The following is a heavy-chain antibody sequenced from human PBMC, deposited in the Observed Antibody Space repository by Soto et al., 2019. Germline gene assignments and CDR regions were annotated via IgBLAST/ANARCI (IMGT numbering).Heavy chain of an antibody. J-gene: IGHJ6*02. Sequence: EVQLLESGGGLVQPGGSLRLACAASGFPLSTYGMTWVRQAPGKGLEWVSAITGTGVNTYYVDSVKGRFTSSRDNSKNMLYLQVNSLRVEDTAVYYCARIRGYWYGLDVWGQGXTVTVSS. V-gene: IGHV3-23*01. CDR2: ITGTGVNT. CDR1: GFPLSTYG. CDR3: ARIRGYWYGLDV.